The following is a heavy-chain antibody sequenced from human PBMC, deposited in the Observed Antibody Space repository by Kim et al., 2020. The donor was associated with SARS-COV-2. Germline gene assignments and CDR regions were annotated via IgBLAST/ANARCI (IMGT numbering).Heavy chain of an antibody. CDR1: GGSFSGYY. V-gene: IGHV4-34*01. Sequence: SETLSLTCAVYGGSFSGYYWSWIRQPPGKGLEWIGEINHSGSTNSNPSLNSRVTISVDTSKNQFSLKLSSVTAADTAVYYCARDQYSNYFSDWGQGTLVTVSS. CDR3: ARDQYSNYFSD. J-gene: IGHJ4*02. CDR2: INHSGST. D-gene: IGHD4-4*01.